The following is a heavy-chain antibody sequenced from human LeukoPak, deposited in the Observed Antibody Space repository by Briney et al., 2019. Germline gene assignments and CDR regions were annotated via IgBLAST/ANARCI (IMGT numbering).Heavy chain of an antibody. CDR2: ISYDGSNK. V-gene: IGHV3-30-3*01. Sequence: GGSLTLSCAASGFTFSSYAMHWVRQAPGKGLEWVAVISYDGSNKYYADSVKGRFTISRDNSKNTLYLQMSSLRVEDTAVYYCARDWGQYSGSSTHFDYWGQGTLGTVSS. CDR1: GFTFSSYA. J-gene: IGHJ4*02. CDR3: ARDWGQYSGSSTHFDY. D-gene: IGHD1-26*01.